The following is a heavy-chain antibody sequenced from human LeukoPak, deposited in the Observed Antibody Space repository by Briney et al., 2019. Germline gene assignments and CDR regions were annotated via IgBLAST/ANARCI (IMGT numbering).Heavy chain of an antibody. J-gene: IGHJ6*03. Sequence: GGSLRLSCAASGFTFSSYGMSRVRQAPGKGLEWVSAISGSGGSTYYADSVKGRFTISRDNSKNTLYLQMNSLRAEDTAVYYCAKMSVVRGVGYYYYYYMDVWGKGTTVTISS. V-gene: IGHV3-23*01. CDR1: GFTFSSYG. CDR3: AKMSVVRGVGYYYYYYMDV. D-gene: IGHD3-10*01. CDR2: ISGSGGST.